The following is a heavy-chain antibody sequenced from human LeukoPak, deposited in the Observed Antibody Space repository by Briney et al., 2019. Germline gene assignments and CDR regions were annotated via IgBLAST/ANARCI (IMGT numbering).Heavy chain of an antibody. V-gene: IGHV1-69*13. CDR3: ARGPEYYDILTGGYYFDY. CDR1: GGTFSSYA. D-gene: IGHD3-9*01. CDR2: IIPIFGTA. Sequence: GASVKVSCKASGGTFSSYAISWVRQAPGQGLEWMGGIIPIFGTANYAQKFQGRVTITADESTSTAYMELSSLRSEDTAVYYCARGPEYYDILTGGYYFDYWGQGTLVTVSS. J-gene: IGHJ4*02.